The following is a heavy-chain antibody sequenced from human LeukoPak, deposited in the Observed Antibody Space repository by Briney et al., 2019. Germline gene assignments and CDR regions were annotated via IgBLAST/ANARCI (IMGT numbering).Heavy chain of an antibody. J-gene: IGHJ4*02. CDR3: ASASGY. D-gene: IGHD6-19*01. Sequence: DSXXXDYWSWLRQLAGKGLEWIGRIYTTGSTNYNPSLTSRGTMSVDMTKNKCSLKLSSVTAADTAVYYCASASGYWGQETLVTVSS. CDR2: IYTTGST. V-gene: IGHV4-4*07. CDR1: DSXXXDY.